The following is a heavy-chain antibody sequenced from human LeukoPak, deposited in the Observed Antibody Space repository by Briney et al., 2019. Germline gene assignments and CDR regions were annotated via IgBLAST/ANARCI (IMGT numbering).Heavy chain of an antibody. CDR2: ISASGST. J-gene: IGHJ4*02. Sequence: PSETLSLTCTVSGGSISSSCWSWIRQPGGKGLEWIGRISASGSTNYTPSLKSRVTMSVDTSKNQFSLRLTSVTAADTAVYYCARQTRGSYHGYWGQGTLVTVSS. D-gene: IGHD1-26*01. CDR3: ARQTRGSYHGY. V-gene: IGHV4-4*07. CDR1: GGSISSSC.